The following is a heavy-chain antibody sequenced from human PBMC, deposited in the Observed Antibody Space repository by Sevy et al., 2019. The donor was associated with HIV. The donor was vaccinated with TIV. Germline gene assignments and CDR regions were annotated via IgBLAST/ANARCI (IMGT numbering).Heavy chain of an antibody. CDR2: IYPDDSDT. V-gene: IGHV5-51*01. Sequence: GESLKISCRGSGYSFTSHWIGWERHMPGKGLEWMGIIYPDDSDTRYSPSFQGQVTFSADKSISTAYLQWSSLKASDTAMYYCATSRSGYLDSSGYYIYWGQRTLVTVSS. CDR3: ATSRSGYLDSSGYYIY. J-gene: IGHJ4*02. D-gene: IGHD3-22*01. CDR1: GYSFTSHW.